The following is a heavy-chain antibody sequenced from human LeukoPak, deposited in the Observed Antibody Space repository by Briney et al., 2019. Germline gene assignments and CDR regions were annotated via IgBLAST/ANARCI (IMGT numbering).Heavy chain of an antibody. V-gene: IGHV5-51*01. J-gene: IGHJ6*02. D-gene: IGHD5-12*01. CDR2: IYPGDSDT. CDR1: GYSFTSHW. Sequence: RGESLKISCKGSGYSFTSHWIGWVRQMPGKGLEWMGIIYPGDSDTRYSPSFQGQVTISADKSISTAYLQWSSLKASDTAMYYCARLREATSRHYYYYGMDVWGQGTTVTVSS. CDR3: ARLREATSRHYYYYGMDV.